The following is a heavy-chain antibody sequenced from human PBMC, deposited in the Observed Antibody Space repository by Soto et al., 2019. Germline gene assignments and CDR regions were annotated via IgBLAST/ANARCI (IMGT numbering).Heavy chain of an antibody. J-gene: IGHJ3*02. CDR2: ISYEGSNK. CDR1: GFTFDDYS. Sequence: QVQLVEAGGGVGQPGRSLRLSCAAFGFTFDDYSMHWVRQAPGKGLDWWGLISYEGSNKYYADSVKGRFTISRDNAKNTLFLEVTSTRTEDTAVYYCARPNTQSASNDGFDIWGEGTMVTVSS. CDR3: ARPNTQSASNDGFDI. V-gene: IGHV3-30*16.